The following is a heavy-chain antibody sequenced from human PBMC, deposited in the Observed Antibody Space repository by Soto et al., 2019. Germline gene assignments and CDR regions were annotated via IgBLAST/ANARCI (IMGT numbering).Heavy chain of an antibody. Sequence: AAVKVSCKASGYTFTSYGISWVRQAPGQGREWMGWISAYNRNTNYAQKLQGRVTMTTDTSTSTAYMELRSLRSDDTSVYYCARVRSSGWYPVIDYWGQGTLVTVSS. CDR3: ARVRSSGWYPVIDY. J-gene: IGHJ4*02. V-gene: IGHV1-18*04. D-gene: IGHD6-19*01. CDR1: GYTFTSYG. CDR2: ISAYNRNT.